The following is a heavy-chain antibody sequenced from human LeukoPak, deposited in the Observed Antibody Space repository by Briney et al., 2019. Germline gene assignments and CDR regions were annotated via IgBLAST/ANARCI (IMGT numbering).Heavy chain of an antibody. CDR1: RFTFRNYA. J-gene: IGHJ5*02. Sequence: PGGSLRLSCAASRFTFRNYAMHWVRQAPGKGLEWVAVISSDGTNKDYADSVKGRFTISRDNSKNTLYLQMNSLRAEDTAVYYCAKDVVRYYGWFDPWGQGTLVTVSS. D-gene: IGHD1-26*01. CDR2: ISSDGTNK. V-gene: IGHV3-30*04. CDR3: AKDVVRYYGWFDP.